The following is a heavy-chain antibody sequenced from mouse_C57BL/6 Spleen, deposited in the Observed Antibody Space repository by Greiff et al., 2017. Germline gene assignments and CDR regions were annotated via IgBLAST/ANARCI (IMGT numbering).Heavy chain of an antibody. CDR3: ARSGSSYWLAY. V-gene: IGHV1-42*01. CDR1: GYSFTGYY. Sequence: VQLQQPGPELVKPGASVKISCKASGYSFTGYYMNWVKQSPDKSLEWIGEINPSTGGTTYNKKFKAKATLTVDKSSSTAYMQLKSLTSEDSSVYYCARSGSSYWLAYWGQGTLVTVSA. D-gene: IGHD1-1*01. CDR2: INPSTGGT. J-gene: IGHJ3*01.